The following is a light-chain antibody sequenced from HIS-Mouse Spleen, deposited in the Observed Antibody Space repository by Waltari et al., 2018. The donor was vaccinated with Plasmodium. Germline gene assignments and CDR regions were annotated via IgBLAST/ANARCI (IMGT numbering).Light chain of an antibody. V-gene: IGLV2-23*01. J-gene: IGLJ2*01. CDR3: CSYAGSSTLV. Sequence: QSALTQPASVSGSPGQSITTSCTGTSSDAGRYNLVSWYQQHPGKAPKLMIYEGSKRPSGVSNRFSGSKSGNTASLTISGLQAEDEADYYCCSYAGSSTLVFGGGTKLTVL. CDR2: EGS. CDR1: SSDAGRYNL.